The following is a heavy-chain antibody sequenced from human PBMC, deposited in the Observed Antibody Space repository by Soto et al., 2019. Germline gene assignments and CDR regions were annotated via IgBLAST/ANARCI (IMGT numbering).Heavy chain of an antibody. J-gene: IGHJ4*02. V-gene: IGHV3-7*05. D-gene: IGHD6-19*01. CDR2: IKQDGSET. Sequence: EVQLVESGGGLVQTGGSLRLSCAASGFTFSRYWMKWVRQAPGKGLEWVANIKQDGSETYYVDSVKGRFTISRDNAKNSLFPQMNSLRAEDTAVYYCAGGSGWLSDSWGQGTLVTVSS. CDR3: AGGSGWLSDS. CDR1: GFTFSRYW.